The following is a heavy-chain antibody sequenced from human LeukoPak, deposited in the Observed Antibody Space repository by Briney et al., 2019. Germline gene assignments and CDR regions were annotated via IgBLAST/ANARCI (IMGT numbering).Heavy chain of an antibody. CDR3: AKGGSGYYGDY. J-gene: IGHJ4*02. V-gene: IGHV3-23*01. Sequence: GVLRLSCAASGFTFSSYAMSWVRQAPGKGLEWVSAISGSGGSTYYADSVTGRFTISRDNSKNTLYLQMNSLRAEDTAVYYCAKGGSGYYGDYWGQGTLVTVSS. CDR1: GFTFSSYA. D-gene: IGHD3-3*01. CDR2: ISGSGGST.